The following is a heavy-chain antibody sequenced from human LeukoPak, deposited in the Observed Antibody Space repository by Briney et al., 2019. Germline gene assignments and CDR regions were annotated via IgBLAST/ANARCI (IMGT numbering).Heavy chain of an antibody. CDR2: TYYSAST. D-gene: IGHD6-6*01. CDR3: ARDRIAARPSPWHWFDP. J-gene: IGHJ5*02. V-gene: IGHV4-59*11. Sequence: SETLSLTCTVSGGSISSHYWSWVRQPPGKGLEWVGYTYYSASTNYNPSLKSRVTISVDTSKNQFSLKLSSVTAADTAVYYCARDRIAARPSPWHWFDPWGQGTLVTVSS. CDR1: GGSISSHY.